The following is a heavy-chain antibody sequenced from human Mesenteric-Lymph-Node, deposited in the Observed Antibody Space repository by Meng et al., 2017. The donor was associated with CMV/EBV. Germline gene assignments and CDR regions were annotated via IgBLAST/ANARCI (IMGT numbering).Heavy chain of an antibody. Sequence: SVKVSCKASGGTFSSYAISWVRQAPGQGLEWMGGIIPLFGTTDYAQNFQDKVTITTDESTSTAYMELSGLRFEDTAIYYCARVMGASFDSWFDPWGQGTLVTVSS. D-gene: IGHD1-26*01. CDR2: IIPLFGTT. V-gene: IGHV1-69*05. CDR3: ARVMGASFDSWFDP. J-gene: IGHJ5*02. CDR1: GGTFSSYA.